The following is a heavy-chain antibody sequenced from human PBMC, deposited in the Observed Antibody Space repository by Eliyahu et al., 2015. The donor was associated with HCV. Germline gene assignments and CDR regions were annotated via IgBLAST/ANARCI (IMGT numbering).Heavy chain of an antibody. J-gene: IGHJ4*02. Sequence: QVQLVESGGGVVQPGXSLXXSCAASGFXFXNFYMPXVRQAPGKGLEWVAVISHDGSNKYYADSVKGRFTISRDNSKNTLFLQMNSLRVEDTALYYCTRGGCSGGACSFGSNDDYWGQGTLVTVSS. V-gene: IGHV3-30-3*01. CDR3: TRGGCSGGACSFGSNDDY. CDR1: GFXFXNFY. D-gene: IGHD2-15*01. CDR2: ISHDGSNK.